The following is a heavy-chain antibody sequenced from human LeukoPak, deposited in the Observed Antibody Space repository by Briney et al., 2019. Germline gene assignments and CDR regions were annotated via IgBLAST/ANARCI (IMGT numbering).Heavy chain of an antibody. Sequence: GESLKISCKGSGYSFTSYWIGWVHQMPGKGLEWMGRIDPSDSYTNYSPSFQGHVTISADKSISTAYLQWSSLKASDTAMYYCARHEGGYDLQQIYDYWGQGTLVTVSS. V-gene: IGHV5-10-1*01. CDR2: IDPSDSYT. J-gene: IGHJ4*02. CDR1: GYSFTSYW. D-gene: IGHD5-12*01. CDR3: ARHEGGYDLQQIYDY.